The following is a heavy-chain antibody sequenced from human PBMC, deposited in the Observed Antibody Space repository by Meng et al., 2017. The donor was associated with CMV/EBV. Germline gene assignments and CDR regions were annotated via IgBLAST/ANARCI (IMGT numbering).Heavy chain of an antibody. J-gene: IGHJ4*02. Sequence: ASGGTFSSYAIGWVRQAPGQGLEWMGGIIPIFGTANYAQKFQGRVTITADESTSTAYMELSSLRSEDTAVYYCALSYYYDSSGYYYYWGQGTLVTVSS. CDR2: IIPIFGTA. D-gene: IGHD3-22*01. CDR1: GGTFSSYA. CDR3: ALSYYYDSSGYYYY. V-gene: IGHV1-69*01.